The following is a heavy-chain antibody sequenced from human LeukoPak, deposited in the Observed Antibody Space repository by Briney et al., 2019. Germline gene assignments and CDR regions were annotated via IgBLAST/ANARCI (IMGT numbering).Heavy chain of an antibody. CDR2: INPDGSNT. V-gene: IGHV3-74*01. CDR1: GFTFSNYW. Sequence: GGSLRLSCAASGFTFSNYWMHWVRHDPGKGLVWVSYINPDGSNTNYADSVKGRFTISRDNAKNALYLQMNSLRAEDTAVYYCAKDLHYGSADYWGQGTLVTVSS. J-gene: IGHJ4*02. CDR3: AKDLHYGSADY. D-gene: IGHD3-10*01.